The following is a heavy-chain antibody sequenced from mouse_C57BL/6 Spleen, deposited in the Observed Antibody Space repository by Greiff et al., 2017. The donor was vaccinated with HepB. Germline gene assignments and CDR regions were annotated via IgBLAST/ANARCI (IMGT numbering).Heavy chain of an antibody. V-gene: IGHV1-62-2*01. Sequence: QVQLQQSGAELVKPGASVKLSCKASGYTFTDYTIHWVKQRPGQGLEWIGWIYPGSGSIKYNKKFKDKATLTADKSSSTVYMELSSLTSEDSAVYYCSRRGYYYGSSSYAMDYWGQGTSVTVSS. J-gene: IGHJ4*01. CDR2: IYPGSGSI. CDR3: SRRGYYYGSSSYAMDY. D-gene: IGHD1-1*01. CDR1: GYTFTDYT.